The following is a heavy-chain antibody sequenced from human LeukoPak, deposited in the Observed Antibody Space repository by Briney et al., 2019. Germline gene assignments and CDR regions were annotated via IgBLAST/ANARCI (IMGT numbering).Heavy chain of an antibody. D-gene: IGHD6-6*01. V-gene: IGHV4-59*12. J-gene: IGHJ3*02. Sequence: SETLSLTCTVSGGSISSYYWSWIRQPPGKGLEWIGYIYYSGSTNYNPSLKSRVTISVDTSKNQFSLKLSSVTAADTAIYYCAKDLFRPEGAFDIWGQGTMVTVSS. CDR2: IYYSGST. CDR3: AKDLFRPEGAFDI. CDR1: GGSISSYY.